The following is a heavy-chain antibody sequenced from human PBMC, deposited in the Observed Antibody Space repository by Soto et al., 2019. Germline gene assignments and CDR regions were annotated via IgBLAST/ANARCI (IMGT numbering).Heavy chain of an antibody. V-gene: IGHV3-74*01. CDR2: INSDGSST. J-gene: IGHJ6*02. CDR3: ARARSYSLDV. CDR1: GSTFSNDW. Sequence: EVQLVESGGGLLQPGGSLSLSCAVSGSTFSNDWMHWVRQTPGTGLVWVSHINSDGSSTNYPDFAKGRFTIARDNAKNTVYLQMNSRRAVDTAVYYCARARSYSLDVWGPGTTVTVPS.